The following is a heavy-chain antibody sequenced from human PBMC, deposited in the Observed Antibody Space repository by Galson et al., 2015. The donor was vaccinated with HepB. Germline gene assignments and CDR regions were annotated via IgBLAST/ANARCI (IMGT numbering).Heavy chain of an antibody. D-gene: IGHD2-15*01. Sequence: KISCKGSGYNFASYWIAWVRQMPGKGLEWMGIIYPGDSDTRYSPSFQGQVTISADKSFSTAYMQWSSLKASDTAIYYCARHFCSGGNCSPAEGDFWGQGTLVTVSS. CDR2: IYPGDSDT. CDR3: ARHFCSGGNCSPAEGDF. J-gene: IGHJ4*02. V-gene: IGHV5-51*01. CDR1: GYNFASYW.